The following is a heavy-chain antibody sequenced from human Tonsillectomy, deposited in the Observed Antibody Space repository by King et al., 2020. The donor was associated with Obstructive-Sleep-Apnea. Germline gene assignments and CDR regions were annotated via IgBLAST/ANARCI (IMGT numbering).Heavy chain of an antibody. CDR1: GYTFTGYY. CDR2: IDPSSGGT. D-gene: IGHD3-22*01. CDR3: ARDNYYDNTGYFGGH. Sequence: QLVQSGAEVKKPGASVKVSCKASGYTFTGYYIYCVRQAPRQGLEWMGWIDPSSGGTNYAHKFQGRVSMTRDTSISTAYMELSRLRADDTAVYYCARDNYYDNTGYFGGHWGQGTLVTVSS. J-gene: IGHJ4*02. V-gene: IGHV1-2*07.